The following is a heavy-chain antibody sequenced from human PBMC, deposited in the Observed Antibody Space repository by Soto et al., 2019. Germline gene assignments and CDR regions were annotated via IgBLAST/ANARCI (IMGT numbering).Heavy chain of an antibody. J-gene: IGHJ6*02. Sequence: QVQLVESGGGLVKPGGSLRLSCAASGFTFSDYYMSWIHQAPGKGLEWVSYISSSSSYTNYADSVKGRFTISRDNAKNSLYLQMNSLRAEDTAVYYCASTPIGRPYYDFWSGSYYYGMDVWGQGTTVTVSS. D-gene: IGHD3-3*01. V-gene: IGHV3-11*06. CDR1: GFTFSDYY. CDR2: ISSSSSYT. CDR3: ASTPIGRPYYDFWSGSYYYGMDV.